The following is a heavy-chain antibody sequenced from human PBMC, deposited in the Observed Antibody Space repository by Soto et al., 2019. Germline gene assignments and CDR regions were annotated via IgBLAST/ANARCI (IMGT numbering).Heavy chain of an antibody. CDR3: ARAAYSYGSHYFDY. Sequence: PGGSLRLSCAASGFTFSSYGMHWVRQAPGKGLEWVAVIWYDGSNKYYADSVKGRFTISRDNSKNTLYLQMNSLRAEDTAVYYCARAAYSYGSHYFDYWGQGTLVTVSS. CDR2: IWYDGSNK. CDR1: GFTFSSYG. J-gene: IGHJ4*02. D-gene: IGHD5-18*01. V-gene: IGHV3-33*01.